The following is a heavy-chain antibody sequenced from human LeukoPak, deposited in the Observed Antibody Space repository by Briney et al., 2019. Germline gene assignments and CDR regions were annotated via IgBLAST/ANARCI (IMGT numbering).Heavy chain of an antibody. CDR2: ISYNSDTI. J-gene: IGHJ2*01. D-gene: IGHD2-21*02. Sequence: GGSLRLSCAASGFTFDDYAMQWVRHAPGKGLEWVSGISYNSDTIAYAECVKGRFTISRDKAKNSLYLQMNSERAEDTALYYCAKDYCGGDCYSGWYFDLWGRGTLVTVSS. CDR1: GFTFDDYA. CDR3: AKDYCGGDCYSGWYFDL. V-gene: IGHV3-9*01.